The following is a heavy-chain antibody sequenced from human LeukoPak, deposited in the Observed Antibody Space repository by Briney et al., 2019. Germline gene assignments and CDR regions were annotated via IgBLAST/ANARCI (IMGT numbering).Heavy chain of an antibody. CDR3: TRLGYNYDSSDNY. Sequence: PGGSLRLSCAASGFTFSSYGMSWVRQAPGKGLEWVSAISGSGGSTYYADSVKGRFTISRDNSKNTLYLQMNSLKTEDTAVYYCTRLGYNYDSSDNYWGQGTLVTVSS. D-gene: IGHD3-22*01. CDR1: GFTFSSYG. CDR2: ISGSGGST. V-gene: IGHV3-23*01. J-gene: IGHJ4*02.